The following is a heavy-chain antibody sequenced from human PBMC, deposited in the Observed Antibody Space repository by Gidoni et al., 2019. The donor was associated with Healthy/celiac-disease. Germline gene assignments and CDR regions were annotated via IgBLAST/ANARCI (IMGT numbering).Heavy chain of an antibody. J-gene: IGHJ3*02. D-gene: IGHD3-3*01. Sequence: EVQLLESGGGLVQPGGSLRLSCAASGFTFSSYAMSWVRQAPGKGLEWVSAIRGSGGSTYYADSVKGRFTISRDNSKNTLYLQMNSLRAEDTAVYYCAKDSTNTIRAFDIWGQGTMVTVSS. CDR3: AKDSTNTIRAFDI. CDR1: GFTFSSYA. V-gene: IGHV3-23*01. CDR2: IRGSGGST.